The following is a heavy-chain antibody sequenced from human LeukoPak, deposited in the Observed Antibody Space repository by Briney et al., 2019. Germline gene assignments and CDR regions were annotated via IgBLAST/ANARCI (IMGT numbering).Heavy chain of an antibody. CDR2: TSSDGTIK. Sequence: PGGSLRLSRAASGFNFVTYDFHWVRQAPGKGLEWVAVTSSDGTIKIYRDSVKGRFTISRDNSKNTLYLEMNSLRVDDTAVYFCARDHLSGAPDYFDSWGQGTLVTVSS. CDR1: GFNFVTYD. V-gene: IGHV3-30*04. J-gene: IGHJ4*02. D-gene: IGHD1-14*01. CDR3: ARDHLSGAPDYFDS.